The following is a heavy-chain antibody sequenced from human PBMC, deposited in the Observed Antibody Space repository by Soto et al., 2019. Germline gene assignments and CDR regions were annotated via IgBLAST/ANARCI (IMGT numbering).Heavy chain of an antibody. D-gene: IGHD6-6*01. V-gene: IGHV3-11*01. J-gene: IGHJ4*02. Sequence: GGSLRLSCAASGFTFGDYYMSWIRQAPGKGLEWVSYISSSGSSTYYVDSVRGRFTISRDNAKNSLYLQMDSLGAKDTAVYYCARAAAARPAAWYGGQETLVTVSS. CDR1: GFTFGDYY. CDR3: ARAAAARPAAWY. CDR2: ISSSGSST.